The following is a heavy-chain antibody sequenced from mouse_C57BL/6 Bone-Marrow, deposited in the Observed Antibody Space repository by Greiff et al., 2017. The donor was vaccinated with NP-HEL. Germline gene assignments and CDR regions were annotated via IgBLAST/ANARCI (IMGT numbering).Heavy chain of an antibody. V-gene: IGHV1-69*01. CDR1: GYTFTSYW. D-gene: IGHD2-3*01. Sequence: QVQLQQPGAELVMPGASVKLSCKASGYTFTSYWMHWVKQRPGQGLEWIGEIDPSDSYTNYNQKFKGKSTLTVDKSSSTAYMQLSSLTSEDSAVYYCARNGFIYDGYPDDWGQGTTLTVSS. CDR2: IDPSDSYT. CDR3: ARNGFIYDGYPDD. J-gene: IGHJ2*01.